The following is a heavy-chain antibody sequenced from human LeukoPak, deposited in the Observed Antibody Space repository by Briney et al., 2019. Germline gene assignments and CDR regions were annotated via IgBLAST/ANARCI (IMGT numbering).Heavy chain of an antibody. CDR2: ISSSSSYI. D-gene: IGHD3-10*01. CDR1: GFTFSSYS. CDR3: AREERDTMVRGDYYYMDV. Sequence: GGSLRLSCAAPGFTFSSYSMNWVRQAPGKGLEWVSSISSSSSYIYYADSVKGRFTISRDNAKNSLYLQMNSLRAEDTAVYYCAREERDTMVRGDYYYMDVWGKGTTVTVSS. J-gene: IGHJ6*03. V-gene: IGHV3-21*01.